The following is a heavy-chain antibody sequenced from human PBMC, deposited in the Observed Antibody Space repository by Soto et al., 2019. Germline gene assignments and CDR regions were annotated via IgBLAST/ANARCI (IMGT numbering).Heavy chain of an antibody. CDR3: ASAVDTAMVSRYYYGMDV. Sequence: ALVKVSCKASGYTFTSYYMHWVRQAPGQGLEWMGIINPSGGSTSYAQKFQGRVTMTRDTSTSTVYMELSSLRSEDTAVYYCASAVDTAMVSRYYYGMDVWGQGTTVTVSS. J-gene: IGHJ6*02. CDR1: GYTFTSYY. CDR2: INPSGGST. D-gene: IGHD5-18*01. V-gene: IGHV1-46*01.